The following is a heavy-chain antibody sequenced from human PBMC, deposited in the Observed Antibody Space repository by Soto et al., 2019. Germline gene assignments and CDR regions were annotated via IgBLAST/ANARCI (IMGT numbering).Heavy chain of an antibody. CDR2: IIPIFGTA. Sequence: ASVKVSCKASGGTFSSYAISWVRQAPGQGLEWMGGIIPIFGTANYAQKFQGRVTITADESTSTAYMELSSLRSEDTAVYYCARDKGYSSGWYFGMDVWGQGTTVTVSS. CDR3: ARDKGYSSGWYFGMDV. J-gene: IGHJ6*02. V-gene: IGHV1-69*13. D-gene: IGHD6-19*01. CDR1: GGTFSSYA.